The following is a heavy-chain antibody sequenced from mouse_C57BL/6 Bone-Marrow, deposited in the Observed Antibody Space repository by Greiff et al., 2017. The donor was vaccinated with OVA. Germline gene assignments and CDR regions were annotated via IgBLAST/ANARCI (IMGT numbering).Heavy chain of an antibody. CDR3: TRWPRDYAMDD. CDR1: GYTFTDYD. V-gene: IGHV1-15*01. CDR2: LDPETGGT. Sequence: QVQLQQSGAELVRPGASVTLSCKASGYTFTDYDMHWVKQTPVHGLEWIGALDPETGGTAYNQKFTGKAILTADKSSSTAYMELRSLTSEDSAVYYGTRWPRDYAMDDWGQGTSVTVSS. J-gene: IGHJ4*01.